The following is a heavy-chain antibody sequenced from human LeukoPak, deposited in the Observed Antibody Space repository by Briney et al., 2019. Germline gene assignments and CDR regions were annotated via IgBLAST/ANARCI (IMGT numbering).Heavy chain of an antibody. Sequence: ASVKVSCKASGYTFTSYGISWVRQAPGQGLAWMGWISAYNGNTNYAQKLQGRVTMTTDTSTSTAYMELRSLRSDDTAVYYCASSSIAARPRWFDPWGQGTLVTVSS. J-gene: IGHJ5*02. V-gene: IGHV1-18*01. CDR3: ASSSIAARPRWFDP. D-gene: IGHD6-6*01. CDR2: ISAYNGNT. CDR1: GYTFTSYG.